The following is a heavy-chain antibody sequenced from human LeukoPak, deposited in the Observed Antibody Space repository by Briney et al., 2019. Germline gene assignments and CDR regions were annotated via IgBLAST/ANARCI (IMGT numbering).Heavy chain of an antibody. V-gene: IGHV3-23*01. J-gene: IGHJ6*02. Sequence: GGSLRLSCAASGFTFSDHAMNWVRQAPGKGLEWVSGINSGSGGGSFYADSVKGRFTISRDNSKNTLYLQMNSLRAEDTAVYYCAKSLGAYCTNGVCYGIYYYGMDVWGQGTTVTVSS. CDR2: INSGSGGGS. CDR3: AKSLGAYCTNGVCYGIYYYGMDV. D-gene: IGHD2-8*01. CDR1: GFTFSDHA.